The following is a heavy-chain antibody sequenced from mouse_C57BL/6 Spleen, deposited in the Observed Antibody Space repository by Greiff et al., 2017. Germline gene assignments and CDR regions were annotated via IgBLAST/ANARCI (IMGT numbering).Heavy chain of an antibody. CDR2: IRNTANGYTA. Sequence: EVHLVEPGGGLVQPGGSLRLSCAASGFTFTDYYMSWVRQPPGQALEWLGFIRNTANGYTAEYSGSVKGRLTISRDTAQSNLYLQMNALRAEDSATYYCARYYSNYGDDWGQSSTLTVSS. V-gene: IGHV7-3*01. J-gene: IGHJ2*01. CDR3: ARYYSNYGDD. CDR1: GFTFTDYY. D-gene: IGHD2-5*01.